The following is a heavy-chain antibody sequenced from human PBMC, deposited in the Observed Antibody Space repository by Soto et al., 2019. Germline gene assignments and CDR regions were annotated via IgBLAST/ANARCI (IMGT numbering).Heavy chain of an antibody. CDR2: IIPMFGTA. J-gene: IGHJ2*01. CDR1: GGTFSSDA. CDR3: ARTDGYNYGPYWDCDL. D-gene: IGHD5-18*01. V-gene: IGHV1-69*01. Sequence: QVQLVQSGADVKKPGSSVKVSCKASGGTFSSDAISWVRQAPGQGLEWMGGIIPMFGTAHYAQKFQGRVTITADESTSTAYMELSRLRSDDTALYYCARTDGYNYGPYWDCDLWGRGTLVTVSS.